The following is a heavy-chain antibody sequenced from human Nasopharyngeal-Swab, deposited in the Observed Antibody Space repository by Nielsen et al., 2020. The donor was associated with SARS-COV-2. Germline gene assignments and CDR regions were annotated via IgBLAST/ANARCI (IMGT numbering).Heavy chain of an antibody. CDR2: TNEDGTIT. CDR3: VRDLAGAHGS. CDR1: GSTFSNFW. D-gene: IGHD3-10*01. J-gene: IGHJ5*02. V-gene: IGHV3-74*01. Sequence: GGSLRLSCGASGSTFSNFWMHWVRQTPGAGLVWVSRTNEDGTITNYADSVKGRFTISRDNVQNTLYLQMHSLKAEDTAFYYCVRDLAGAHGSWGQGTLVTVSS.